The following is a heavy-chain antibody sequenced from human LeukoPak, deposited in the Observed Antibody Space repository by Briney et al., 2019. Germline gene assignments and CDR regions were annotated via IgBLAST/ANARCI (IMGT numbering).Heavy chain of an antibody. J-gene: IGHJ5*02. CDR3: ARGVSLVRGNWFDP. V-gene: IGHV4-34*01. Sequence: SSETLSLTCAVYGGSFSGYYWSWIRQPPGKGREWVGEINHSESTNYNPSLKSRVTISVDTSKNQFSLKLSSVTAADTAVYYCARGVSLVRGNWFDPWGQGTLVTVSS. CDR2: INHSEST. CDR1: GGSFSGYY. D-gene: IGHD1-26*01.